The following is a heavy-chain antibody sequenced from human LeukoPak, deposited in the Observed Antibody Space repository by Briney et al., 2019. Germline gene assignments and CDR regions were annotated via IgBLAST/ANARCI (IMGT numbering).Heavy chain of an antibody. J-gene: IGHJ4*02. Sequence: PSETLSLTCAVYGGSFSGYYWSWIRQPPGKGLEWIGEINHSGSTNYNPSLKSRVTISVDTSKNQFSLKLSSVTAADTAMYYCARGSGRRYCSGGSCYGNPFPYYFDYWGQGTLVTVSS. CDR2: INHSGST. CDR3: ARGSGRRYCSGGSCYGNPFPYYFDY. CDR1: GGSFSGYY. D-gene: IGHD2-15*01. V-gene: IGHV4-34*01.